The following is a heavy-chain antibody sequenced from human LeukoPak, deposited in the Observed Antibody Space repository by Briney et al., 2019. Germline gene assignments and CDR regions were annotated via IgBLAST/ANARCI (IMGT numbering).Heavy chain of an antibody. Sequence: PGGSLRLSCAASGFTVSSNYMSWVRQAPGRGLEWVSLIYSGGSTYYADSVKGRFTISRDNSKNTLYLQMNSLRAEDTAVYYCATERVLGSPPGYFQHWGQGTLVTVSS. CDR2: IYSGGST. CDR3: ATERVLGSPPGYFQH. J-gene: IGHJ1*01. D-gene: IGHD3-10*01. CDR1: GFTVSSNY. V-gene: IGHV3-66*01.